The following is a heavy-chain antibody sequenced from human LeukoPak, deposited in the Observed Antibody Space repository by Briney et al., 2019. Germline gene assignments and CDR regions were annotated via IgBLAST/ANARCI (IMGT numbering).Heavy chain of an antibody. CDR2: IYSGGST. CDR1: GFTVSSNY. D-gene: IGHD3-10*01. CDR3: ARATRPGSGIDY. J-gene: IGHJ4*02. V-gene: IGHV3-53*01. Sequence: GGSLRLSCAASGFTVSSNYMSWVRQAPGKGLEWVSVIYSGGSTYYADSVKGRFTISRDNSKNTLYLQMNSLRAEDTAVCYCARATRPGSGIDYWGQGTLVTVSS.